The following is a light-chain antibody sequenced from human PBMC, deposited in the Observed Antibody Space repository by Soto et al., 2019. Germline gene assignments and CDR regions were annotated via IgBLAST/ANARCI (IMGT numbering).Light chain of an antibody. J-gene: IGKJ1*01. CDR3: QQYGSSRT. Sequence: IVLTQSPATLSLSPGERATLSCKASQSVSNFLAWYQPKPGQAPKLLIYDASNRATGIPARLSGSGSGTDSTLTISRLEPEDSAVYYCQQYGSSRTFGQGTKVDIK. CDR1: QSVSNF. CDR2: DAS. V-gene: IGKV3-20*01.